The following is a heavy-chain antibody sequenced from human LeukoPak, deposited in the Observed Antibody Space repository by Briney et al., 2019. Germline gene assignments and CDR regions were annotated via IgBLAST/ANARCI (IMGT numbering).Heavy chain of an antibody. D-gene: IGHD3-3*02. V-gene: IGHV3-53*05. CDR3: AREISRTGAFDI. CDR2: IYSGGST. CDR1: GFTVSSNY. Sequence: GGSLRLSCAASGFTVSSNYMSWVRQAPGKGLEWVSVIYSGGSTYYADSVKGRFTISRDNSKNTLYLQMYSLSAEDTAVYYCAREISRTGAFDIWGQGTMVTVSS. J-gene: IGHJ3*02.